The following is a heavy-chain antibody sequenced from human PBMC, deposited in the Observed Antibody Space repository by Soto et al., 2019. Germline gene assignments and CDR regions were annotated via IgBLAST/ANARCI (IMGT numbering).Heavy chain of an antibody. J-gene: IGHJ3*02. CDR1: GYSFTSYW. Sequence: VESLTISCKVSGYSFTSYWIVWVLQMPGKGLEWMGIIYPGDSDTRYSPSFQGQVTISADKSISTAYLQWSSLKASDTAMYYCARQDVRVVNANGAFDIWGQGTMVTVSS. CDR2: IYPGDSDT. CDR3: ARQDVRVVNANGAFDI. V-gene: IGHV5-51*01. D-gene: IGHD2-21*01.